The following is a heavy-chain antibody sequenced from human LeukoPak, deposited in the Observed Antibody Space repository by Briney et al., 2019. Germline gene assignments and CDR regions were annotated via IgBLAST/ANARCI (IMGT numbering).Heavy chain of an antibody. V-gene: IGHV4-34*01. CDR3: ARGPITEDGTFHSPNA. CDR2: ITERGST. J-gene: IGHJ5*02. D-gene: IGHD1-1*01. Sequence: PSETLSLTCAVSGGSFSGHYWSWLRQSPGKGLEWIGEITERGSTNYNPSLKSRVTIARDTSKNHFSQKVSSVTAADTAVYYCARGPITEDGTFHSPNAWGQGTLVTVSS. CDR1: GGSFSGHY.